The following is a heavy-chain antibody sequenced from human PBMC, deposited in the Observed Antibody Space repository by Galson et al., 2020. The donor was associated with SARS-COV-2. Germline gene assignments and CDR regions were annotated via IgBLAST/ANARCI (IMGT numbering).Heavy chain of an antibody. D-gene: IGHD2-8*02. CDR1: GFNFSSYS. CDR2: IVGSGIYR. V-gene: IGHV3-21*01. CDR3: ARDVTGGGGLAV. J-gene: IGHJ6*02. Sequence: GGSLSLSCAASGFNFSSYSMTWVRQAPGKGLQWVASIVGSGIYRYYEDSLKGRFTISRDNAKNSLFLQMSGLKSEDTAVYYCARDVTGGGGLAVWGRGTTVTVS.